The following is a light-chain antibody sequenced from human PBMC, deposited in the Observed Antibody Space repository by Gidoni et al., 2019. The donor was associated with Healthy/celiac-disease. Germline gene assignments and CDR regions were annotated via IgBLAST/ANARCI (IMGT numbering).Light chain of an antibody. CDR2: LGS. CDR1: QSLLHSNGYNY. CDR3: MQALQTPWT. Sequence: DIVMTQSPLSLPVTPGEPASISCRSSQSLLHSNGYNYLDWYLQKPGQSPQLLIDLGSNRASGVPDRFSGSGSGTDFTLKIRRVEAEDVGVYYCMQALQTPWTFGQGTKVEIK. V-gene: IGKV2-28*01. J-gene: IGKJ1*01.